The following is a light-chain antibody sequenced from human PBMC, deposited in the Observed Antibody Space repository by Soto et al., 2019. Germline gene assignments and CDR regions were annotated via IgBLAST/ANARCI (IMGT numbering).Light chain of an antibody. V-gene: IGKV1-5*03. CDR2: KAS. J-gene: IGKJ1*01. CDR3: QQYNDKWT. Sequence: DIQMTQSPSTLSASVGDRVTITCRASQSISSWLAWYQQKPGQAPKLLIYKASTLQSGVPSRFSGSGSGKEFTLAISSLQPDDSATYYCQQYNDKWTFCQGTKVEIK. CDR1: QSISSW.